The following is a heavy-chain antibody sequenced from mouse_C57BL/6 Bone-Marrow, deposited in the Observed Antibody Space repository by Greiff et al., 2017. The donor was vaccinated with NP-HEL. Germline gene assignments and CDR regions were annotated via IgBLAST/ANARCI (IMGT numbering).Heavy chain of an antibody. CDR3: ARRGDPHLDV. Sequence: LQQSGGGLVQPGGSLKLSCAASGFTFSDYYMYWVRQTPEKRLEWVAYISNGGGSTYYPDTVKGRFTISRDNAKNTLYLQMSRLKSEDTAMYYCARRGDPHLDVWGTGTTVTVSS. CDR1: GFTFSDYY. J-gene: IGHJ1*03. CDR2: ISNGGGST. V-gene: IGHV5-12*01.